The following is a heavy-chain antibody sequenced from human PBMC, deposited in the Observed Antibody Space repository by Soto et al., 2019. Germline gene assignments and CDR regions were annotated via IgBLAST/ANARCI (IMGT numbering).Heavy chain of an antibody. V-gene: IGHV3-33*01. CDR2: IWYDGSNK. D-gene: IGHD6-19*01. CDR1: GFTFSSYG. Sequence: GGSLRLSCAASGFTFSSYGMHWVRQAPGKGLEWVAVIWYDGSNKYYADSVKGRFTISRDNSKNTLYLQMNSLRAEDTAVYYCARDLGLGYSSGWPLPYGMDVWGQGTTVSVSS. J-gene: IGHJ6*02. CDR3: ARDLGLGYSSGWPLPYGMDV.